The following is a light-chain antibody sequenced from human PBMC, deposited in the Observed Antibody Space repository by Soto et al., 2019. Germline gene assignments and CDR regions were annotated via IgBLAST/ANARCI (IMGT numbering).Light chain of an antibody. V-gene: IGLV2-14*01. CDR3: SSYSSSSTLLL. CDR2: DVS. CDR1: SSDIGTYNY. Sequence: QSALTQPASVSGSPGQSITISCTGTSSDIGTYNYVSWYQHHPGKVPKLMIYDVSNRPSGVSNRFSGSKSGNTASLTISGLQAEDEADYYCSSYSSSSTLLLFGGGTKLTV. J-gene: IGLJ2*01.